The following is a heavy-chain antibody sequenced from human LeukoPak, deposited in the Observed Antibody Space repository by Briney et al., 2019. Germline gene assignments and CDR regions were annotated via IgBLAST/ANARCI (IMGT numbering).Heavy chain of an antibody. J-gene: IGHJ3*02. CDR1: GFTFSNYG. CDR2: IRYDGFSK. D-gene: IGHD1-26*01. V-gene: IGHV3-30*02. Sequence: GGSLRLSCAASGFTFSNYGMHWVRQAPGKGLEWLASIRYDGFSKYYADSLKGRFTISRDNSKNTLYLQMNSLRAEDTAVYYCAKKTIVGATVDAFDIWGQGTMVIVSS. CDR3: AKKTIVGATVDAFDI.